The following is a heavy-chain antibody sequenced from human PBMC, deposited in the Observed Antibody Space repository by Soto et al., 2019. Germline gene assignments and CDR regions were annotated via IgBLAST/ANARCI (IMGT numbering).Heavy chain of an antibody. CDR1: GFIFSSYA. Sequence: QVQLVESGGGVVQPGRSLRLSCAASGFIFSSYAMHWVRQAPGKGLEWVAVISYDGSNKYYADSVKGRFTISRDNSKNTLYLQMNSLRAEDTAVYYCARGGDGYNFNYYYYGMDVWGQGTTVTVSS. J-gene: IGHJ6*02. D-gene: IGHD5-12*01. CDR2: ISYDGSNK. V-gene: IGHV3-30-3*01. CDR3: ARGGDGYNFNYYYYGMDV.